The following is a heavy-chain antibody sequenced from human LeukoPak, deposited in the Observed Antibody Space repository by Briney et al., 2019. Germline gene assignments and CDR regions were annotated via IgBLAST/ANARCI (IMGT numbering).Heavy chain of an antibody. D-gene: IGHD3-3*01. CDR3: ARDAIFGVVTHPSHFDY. CDR1: GYTFTGYY. V-gene: IGHV1-2*02. J-gene: IGHJ4*02. CDR2: INPNSGGT. Sequence: GASVKVSCKASGYTFTGYYMHWVRQAPGQGLEWMGWINPNSGGTNYAQKFQGRVTMTRDTSISTAYMELSRLRSDDTAVYYCARDAIFGVVTHPSHFDYWGQGTLVTVSS.